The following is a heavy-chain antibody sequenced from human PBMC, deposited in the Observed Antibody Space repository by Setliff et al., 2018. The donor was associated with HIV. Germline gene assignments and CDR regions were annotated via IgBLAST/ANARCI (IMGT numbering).Heavy chain of an antibody. J-gene: IGHJ4*02. D-gene: IGHD3-9*01. V-gene: IGHV1-18*01. Sequence: GASVKVSCKASGYTFKSYGITWVRQAPGQGFEWMGWISAYHHKTNYAQKLQGRVTMTTDTSTSTACMELRSLSSDDTAVYYCARYRPRSYDDILTGFGRFDYWGQGSVVTVSS. CDR2: ISAYHHKT. CDR3: ARYRPRSYDDILTGFGRFDY. CDR1: GYTFKSYG.